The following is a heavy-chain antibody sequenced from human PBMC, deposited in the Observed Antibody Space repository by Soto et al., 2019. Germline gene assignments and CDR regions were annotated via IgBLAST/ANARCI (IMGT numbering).Heavy chain of an antibody. CDR2: IKQDGSDK. Sequence: VGSLRLSCAASGFTFSSYWMSWVRQAPGKGLEWVANIKQDGSDKYYVDSVKGRFTISRDNAKNSLHLQMNSLRAEDTAVYYCATSAAAPGNYWGQGTLVTVSS. D-gene: IGHD6-13*01. J-gene: IGHJ4*02. CDR3: ATSAAAPGNY. CDR1: GFTFSSYW. V-gene: IGHV3-7*01.